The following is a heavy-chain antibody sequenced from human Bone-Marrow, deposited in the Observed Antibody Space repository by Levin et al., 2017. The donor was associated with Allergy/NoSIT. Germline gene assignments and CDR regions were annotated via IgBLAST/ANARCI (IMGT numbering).Heavy chain of an antibody. CDR1: GGTFSSYA. D-gene: IGHD2-2*01. Sequence: KISCKASGGTFSSYAISWVRQAPGQGLEWMGGIIPIFGTANYAQKFQGRVTITADESTSTAYMELSSLRSEDTAVYYCARAPSSPAAKSKYYYYYGMDVWGQGTTVTVSS. CDR3: ARAPSSPAAKSKYYYYYGMDV. V-gene: IGHV1-69*01. CDR2: IIPIFGTA. J-gene: IGHJ6*02.